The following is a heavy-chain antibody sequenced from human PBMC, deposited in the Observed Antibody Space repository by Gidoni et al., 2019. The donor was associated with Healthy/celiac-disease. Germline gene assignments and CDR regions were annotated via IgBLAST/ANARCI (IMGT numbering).Heavy chain of an antibody. D-gene: IGHD6-25*01. V-gene: IGHV1-46*01. CDR1: GYTFTSYY. CDR3: ARGWGPSGGTFYYFYYGMDV. J-gene: IGHJ6*02. CDR2: ISPTGSST. Sequence: QVQLVQSGAEVKKPGASVKLSCKASGYTFTSYYMHWVRQAPGQGLEWMGIISPTGSSTTYAQKFQGRVTLTRDTSTSTVYMELSSLRSEDTAVYYCARGWGPSGGTFYYFYYGMDVWGQGTTVTVSS.